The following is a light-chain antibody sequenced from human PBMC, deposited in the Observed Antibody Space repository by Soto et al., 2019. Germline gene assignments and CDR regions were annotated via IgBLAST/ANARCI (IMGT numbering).Light chain of an antibody. Sequence: QSVLTQPASVSGSPGQSITISCTGTSSDVGGYNYVSWYQQHPGKAPKLMIYDVSNRPSGVSNRFSGSKSGNTASLTISGLQAEAEADYYCSSYTSRSKVFGTGTKVTVL. CDR1: SSDVGGYNY. J-gene: IGLJ1*01. CDR3: SSYTSRSKV. V-gene: IGLV2-14*01. CDR2: DVS.